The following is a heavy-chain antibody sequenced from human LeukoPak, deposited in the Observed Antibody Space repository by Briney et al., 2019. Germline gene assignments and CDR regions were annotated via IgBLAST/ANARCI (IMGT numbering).Heavy chain of an antibody. D-gene: IGHD5-12*01. V-gene: IGHV3-23*01. J-gene: IGHJ5*02. CDR3: AKGPYSGYSTYFDP. CDR2: IRGGSENT. CDR1: GFTFSRHA. Sequence: PGGSLRLSCEASGFTFSRHAMNWVRQAPEKGLEWVSGIRGGSENTFYADSVKGRFTISRDNSRNTLYLQMYGLRADDTALYFCAKGPYSGYSTYFDPWGQGTRVTVSS.